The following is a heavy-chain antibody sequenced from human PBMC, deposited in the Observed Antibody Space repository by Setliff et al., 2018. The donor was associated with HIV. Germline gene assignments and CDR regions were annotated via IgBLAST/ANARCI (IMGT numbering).Heavy chain of an antibody. CDR3: AKGGLDSVFQSFDY. CDR1: GFIFSDYA. V-gene: IGHV3-23*01. CDR2: ISGSGANP. Sequence: PGGSLRLSCAASGFIFSDYAMTWVRQAPGKGLECVSGISGSGANPYNADFVEGRFTVSRDNSKNTLYLQLNSLRAEDTAVYYCAKGGLDSVFQSFDYWGQGTLVTVSS. D-gene: IGHD2-21*01. J-gene: IGHJ4*02.